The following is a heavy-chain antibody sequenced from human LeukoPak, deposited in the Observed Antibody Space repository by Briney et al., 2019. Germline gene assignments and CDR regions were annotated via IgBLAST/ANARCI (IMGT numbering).Heavy chain of an antibody. D-gene: IGHD5-24*01. CDR2: IYSGGST. J-gene: IGHJ4*02. Sequence: PGGSLRLSCAASGFTFSSYAMSWVRQAPGKGLEWVSVIYSGGSTYSADPVKGRFTISRDNSKNTVYLQMNSLRAEDTAVYYCARVQLRSRVGYFDYWGQGTLVTVSS. V-gene: IGHV3-66*01. CDR3: ARVQLRSRVGYFDY. CDR1: GFTFSSYA.